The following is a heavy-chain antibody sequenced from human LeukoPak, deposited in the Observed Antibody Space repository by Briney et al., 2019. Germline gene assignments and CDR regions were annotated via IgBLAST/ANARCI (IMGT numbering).Heavy chain of an antibody. CDR2: ISHSGST. V-gene: IGHV4-34*01. Sequence: SETLSLTCAVYGGSFSGYYWSWIRQPPGKGLEWIGEISHSGSTNYNPSLKSRVTISVDTSKNQFSLKLSSVTAADTAVYYCARLFYGSGSYIYFDYWGQGTLVTVSS. D-gene: IGHD3-10*01. CDR3: ARLFYGSGSYIYFDY. J-gene: IGHJ4*02. CDR1: GGSFSGYY.